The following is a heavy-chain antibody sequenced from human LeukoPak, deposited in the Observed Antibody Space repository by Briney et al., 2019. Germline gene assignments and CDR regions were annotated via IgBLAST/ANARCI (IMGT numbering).Heavy chain of an antibody. Sequence: GGSLRLSCAASGFNFDDYGMTWVRQAPGEGLEWVSGINWNGGSIGYADSVKGRFTISRDNAKNSLFLQMNSLRADDTALYYCARAITGVTSGYYYSYMDVWGKGTTVTVSS. CDR2: INWNGGSI. J-gene: IGHJ6*03. CDR1: GFNFDDYG. CDR3: ARAITGVTSGYYYSYMDV. D-gene: IGHD1-20*01. V-gene: IGHV3-20*04.